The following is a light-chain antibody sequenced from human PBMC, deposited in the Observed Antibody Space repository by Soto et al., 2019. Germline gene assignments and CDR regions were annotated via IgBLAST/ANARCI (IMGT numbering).Light chain of an antibody. Sequence: IALTQSPGTLSLSPGERATLSCRASQSVTSSYLAWYQQKPGQAPRLLIYGASSRATGIPDRFSGSGSGTECTLTTSRLEPEDFAVYYCQQYGSSPASFTFGPGTKVEIK. CDR1: QSVTSSY. CDR2: GAS. V-gene: IGKV3-20*01. CDR3: QQYGSSPASFT. J-gene: IGKJ3*01.